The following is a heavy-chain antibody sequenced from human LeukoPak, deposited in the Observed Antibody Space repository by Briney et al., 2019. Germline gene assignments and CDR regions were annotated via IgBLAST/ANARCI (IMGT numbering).Heavy chain of an antibody. D-gene: IGHD4-17*01. CDR2: ISYDGSNK. J-gene: IGHJ4*02. Sequence: GGSLRLSCAASGFTFSSYGMHWVRQAPGKGLGWVAVISYDGSNKYYADSVKGRFTISRDNSKNTLYLQMNSLRTEDTALYYCAKVTPTVTTFGIFDYWGQGTLVTVSS. CDR1: GFTFSSYG. V-gene: IGHV3-30*18. CDR3: AKVTPTVTTFGIFDY.